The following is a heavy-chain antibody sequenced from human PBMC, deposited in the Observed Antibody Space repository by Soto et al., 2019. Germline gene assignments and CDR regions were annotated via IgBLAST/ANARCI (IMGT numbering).Heavy chain of an antibody. CDR3: AKAGCSGGTCYLHYFDY. Sequence: PGGSLRLSCATSGFTFDNYAMSWVRQAPGKGLEWVSAISGGGGGTYYADSVKGRFIISRDNSRNTLYLQMDSLRVEDSAVYSCAKAGCSGGTCYLHYFDYWGQGALVTVSS. CDR1: GFTFDNYA. J-gene: IGHJ4*02. V-gene: IGHV3-23*01. CDR2: ISGGGGGT. D-gene: IGHD2-15*01.